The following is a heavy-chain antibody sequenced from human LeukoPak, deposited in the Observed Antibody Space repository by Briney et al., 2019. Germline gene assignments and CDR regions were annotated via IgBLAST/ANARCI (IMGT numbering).Heavy chain of an antibody. CDR3: AREKYYDFWSGYSNDAFDI. CDR1: GGSTSSGSYY. D-gene: IGHD3-3*01. Sequence: SETLSLTCTVSGGSTSSGSYYWSWIRQPAGKGLEWIGRIYTSGSTNYNPSLKSRVTISVDTSKNQFSLKLSSVTAADTAVYYCAREKYYDFWSGYSNDAFDIWGQGTMVTVSS. V-gene: IGHV4-61*02. J-gene: IGHJ3*02. CDR2: IYTSGST.